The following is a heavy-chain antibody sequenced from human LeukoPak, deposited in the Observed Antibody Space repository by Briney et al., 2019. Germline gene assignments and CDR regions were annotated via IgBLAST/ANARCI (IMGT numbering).Heavy chain of an antibody. J-gene: IGHJ3*02. D-gene: IGHD3-3*01. V-gene: IGHV4-39*01. CDR1: GGSISSSSYY. CDR2: IYYSGST. CDR3: ASYDLGAFDI. Sequence: SETLSLTCTVSGGSISSSSYYWGWIRQPPGKGLEWIGSIYYSGSTYYNPSLKSRVTISVDTSKNQFSLKLSSVTAADTAVYYCASYDLGAFDIWGQGTMVTVSS.